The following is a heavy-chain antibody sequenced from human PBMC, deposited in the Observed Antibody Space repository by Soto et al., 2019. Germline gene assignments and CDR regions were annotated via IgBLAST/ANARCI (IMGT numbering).Heavy chain of an antibody. Sequence: PSETLSLTCTVSGGSISSYYWSWIRQPPGKGLEWIGYIYYSGSTNYSPSLKSRVTISVDTSKNQFSLKLSSVTAADTAVYYCARANTAMVTGYYFDYWGQGTLVTVSS. V-gene: IGHV4-59*01. CDR2: IYYSGST. D-gene: IGHD5-18*01. J-gene: IGHJ4*02. CDR3: ARANTAMVTGYYFDY. CDR1: GGSISSYY.